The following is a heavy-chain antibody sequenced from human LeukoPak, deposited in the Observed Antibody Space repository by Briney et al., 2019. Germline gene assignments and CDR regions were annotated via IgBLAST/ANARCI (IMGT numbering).Heavy chain of an antibody. CDR1: GFIFSNYA. V-gene: IGHV3-30*02. CDR3: AKDEGGPTVSDY. J-gene: IGHJ4*02. CDR2: IPYDGNSE. D-gene: IGHD4-11*01. Sequence: GGSLRLSCAASGFIFSNYAMHWVRQAPSKGLEWVAFIPYDGNSEYYADSVKGRFTISRDNSKNTLYLQMNSLRTEDTALYYCAKDEGGPTVSDYWGQGTLVTVSS.